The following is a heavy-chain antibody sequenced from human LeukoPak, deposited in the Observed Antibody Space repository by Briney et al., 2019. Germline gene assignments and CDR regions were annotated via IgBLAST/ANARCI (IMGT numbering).Heavy chain of an antibody. J-gene: IGHJ4*02. V-gene: IGHV3-48*03. CDR3: AREGWTFDY. D-gene: IGHD6-19*01. CDR1: GFIFKTYE. Sequence: GGSLRLSCAAPGFIFKTYEMNWVRQAPGKGLEWISYISSSGSTIYYADSVKGRFTISRDNAKNSLYLQMNSLRAEDTAVYYCAREGWTFDYWGQGTLVTVSS. CDR2: ISSSGSTI.